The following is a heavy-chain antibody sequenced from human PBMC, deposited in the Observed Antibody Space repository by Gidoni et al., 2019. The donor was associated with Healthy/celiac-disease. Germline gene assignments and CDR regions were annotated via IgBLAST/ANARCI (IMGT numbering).Heavy chain of an antibody. Sequence: TSGVGVGWIRQPPGKALEWLALIYWDDDKRYSPSLKSRLNITKDTSKNQVVLTMTNMDPVDTATYYCAHRPYGDYHFDYWGQGTLVTVSS. J-gene: IGHJ4*02. D-gene: IGHD4-17*01. CDR1: TSGVG. CDR3: AHRPYGDYHFDY. CDR2: IYWDDDK. V-gene: IGHV2-5*02.